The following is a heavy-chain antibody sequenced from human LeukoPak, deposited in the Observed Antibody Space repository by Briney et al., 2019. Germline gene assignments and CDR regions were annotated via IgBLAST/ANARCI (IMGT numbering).Heavy chain of an antibody. Sequence: ASVKVSCKASGYTFTGYYMHWVRQAPGQGLEWMGWINPNSGGTNYAQKFQGRVTMTRDTSISTAYMELSRLRSDDTAVYYCARGYYGSGSYYTWFDPWGQGTLVTVSP. V-gene: IGHV1-2*02. D-gene: IGHD3-10*01. J-gene: IGHJ5*02. CDR2: INPNSGGT. CDR1: GYTFTGYY. CDR3: ARGYYGSGSYYTWFDP.